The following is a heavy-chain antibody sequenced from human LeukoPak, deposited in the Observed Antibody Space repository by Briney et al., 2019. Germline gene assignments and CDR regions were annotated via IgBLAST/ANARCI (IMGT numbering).Heavy chain of an antibody. CDR1: GGSISSSSYY. J-gene: IGHJ5*02. V-gene: IGHV4-39*07. CDR2: IYYSGST. CDR3: ARDLTIFGVVLPTGWGPGNWFDP. D-gene: IGHD3-3*01. Sequence: PSETLSLTCTVSGGSISSSSYYWGWLRQPPGKGLEWIGSIYYSGSTYYNPSLKSRVTMSVDTSKNQFSLKLSSVTAADTAVYYCARDLTIFGVVLPTGWGPGNWFDPWGQGTLVTVSS.